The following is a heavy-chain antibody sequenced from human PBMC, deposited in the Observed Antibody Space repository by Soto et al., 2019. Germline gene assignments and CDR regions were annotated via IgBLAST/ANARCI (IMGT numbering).Heavy chain of an antibody. D-gene: IGHD3-22*01. CDR1: GYIFTNYY. CDR3: VRDPSSGYRSFDY. J-gene: IGHJ4*02. Sequence: QVQLVQSGAEVKKPGASVKVACKASGYIFTNYYIHWVRQAPGQGLEWMGIINLSADRTSYAQKFPGRFXXTXDXXTSTVYMELGSLRSEDTAVYYCVRDPSSGYRSFDYWGQGTLVTVSS. V-gene: IGHV1-46*03. CDR2: INLSADRT.